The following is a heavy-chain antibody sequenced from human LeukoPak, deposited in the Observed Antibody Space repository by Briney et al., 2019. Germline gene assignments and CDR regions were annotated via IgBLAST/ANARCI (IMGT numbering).Heavy chain of an antibody. CDR1: GFTFSSYA. CDR2: ISGSGGST. V-gene: IGHV3-23*01. D-gene: IGHD2-15*01. CDR3: AKGSSGGTRNYFDY. Sequence: GGSLRLSCAAPGFTFSSYAMSWVRQAPGKGLEWVSAISGSGGSTYYADSVKGRFTISRDNSKNTLYLQMNSLRAEDTAVYYCAKGSSGGTRNYFDYWGQGTLVTVSS. J-gene: IGHJ4*02.